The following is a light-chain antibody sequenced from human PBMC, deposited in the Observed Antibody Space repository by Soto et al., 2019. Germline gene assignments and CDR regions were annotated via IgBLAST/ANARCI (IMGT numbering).Light chain of an antibody. J-gene: IGKJ5*01. CDR3: QQYSTTPT. V-gene: IGKV4-1*01. CDR2: WAS. CDR1: QSVFYSSNNKNF. Sequence: DILMTQSPDSLAVSLGGRATVNCKSSQSVFYSSNNKNFLAWYQQKSGHPPKLLIYWASTRESGVPDRFSGSGSRTDFSLTISSFQAEDAAVYYCQQYSTTPTFGQGTRLEIK.